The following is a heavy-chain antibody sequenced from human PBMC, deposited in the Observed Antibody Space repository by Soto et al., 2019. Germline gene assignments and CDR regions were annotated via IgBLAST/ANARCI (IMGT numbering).Heavy chain of an antibody. Sequence: GALRLSCAASGFTFSSYAMSWVRQAPGKGLEWVSAISGSGGSTYYADSLKGRFTISRDNSKNTLKLQMNSLRAEDTAVYYGAIEGGADRAGNYWGQGTLVTVSS. CDR1: GFTFSSYA. V-gene: IGHV3-23*01. D-gene: IGHD3-10*01. CDR3: AIEGGADRAGNY. J-gene: IGHJ4*02. CDR2: ISGSGGST.